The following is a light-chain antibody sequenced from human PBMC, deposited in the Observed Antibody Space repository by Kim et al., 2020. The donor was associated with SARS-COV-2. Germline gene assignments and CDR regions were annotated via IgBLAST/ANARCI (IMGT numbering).Light chain of an antibody. J-gene: IGKJ1*01. V-gene: IGKV4-1*01. CDR3: QQYYSTPPT. Sequence: DIVMTQSPDSLAMSLGERATINCKSSQSVLYSSNHKNYLAWYQQKPGQPPKLLIYWASTRESGVPDRFSGSGSGTDFTLTISSLQAEDVAVYSCQQYYSTPPTFGQGTKLEI. CDR1: QSVLYSSNHKNY. CDR2: WAS.